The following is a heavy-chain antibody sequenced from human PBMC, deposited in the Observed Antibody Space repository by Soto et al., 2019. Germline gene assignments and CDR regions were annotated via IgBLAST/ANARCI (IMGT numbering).Heavy chain of an antibody. J-gene: IGHJ4*02. CDR3: AKVRGTGPSSAKYYFDY. Sequence: GGSLRLSCAASGFTVNSYAISWVRQAPGKGLEWVSAISGSGGSTYYADSVKGRFTISRDNSKNTLYLQMNSLRAEDTAVYYCAKVRGTGPSSAKYYFDYWGQGTLVTVSS. CDR2: ISGSGGST. D-gene: IGHD3-16*01. V-gene: IGHV3-23*01. CDR1: GFTVNSYA.